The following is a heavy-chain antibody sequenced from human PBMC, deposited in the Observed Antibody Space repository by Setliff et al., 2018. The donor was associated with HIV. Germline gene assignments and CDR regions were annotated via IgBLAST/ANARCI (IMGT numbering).Heavy chain of an antibody. Sequence: LRLSCAASTFTFRSYAFNWVRQAPGKGLEWVSSISSAGNPVYADSVKGRFTVSRDNSNNAVYLQMTSLRAEDTAIYYCATPPTAVTTRYFASWGQGTLVTVSS. V-gene: IGHV3-23*01. CDR1: TFTFRSYA. CDR3: ATPPTAVTTRYFAS. CDR2: ISSAGNP. D-gene: IGHD4-17*01. J-gene: IGHJ4*02.